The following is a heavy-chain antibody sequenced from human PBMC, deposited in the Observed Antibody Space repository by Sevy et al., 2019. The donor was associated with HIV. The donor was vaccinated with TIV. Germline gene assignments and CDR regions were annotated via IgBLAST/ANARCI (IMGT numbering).Heavy chain of an antibody. J-gene: IGHJ4*02. Sequence: ASVKVSCKVSGYTLTELSMHWVRQAPGKGLEWMGGFDPEDGETIYAQKFQGRVTMTEETSTDTAYMELSSLRSEDTAVYYCATGRYSGSYSFDYWGQGTLVTVSS. CDR1: GYTLTELS. D-gene: IGHD1-26*01. CDR3: ATGRYSGSYSFDY. CDR2: FDPEDGET. V-gene: IGHV1-24*01.